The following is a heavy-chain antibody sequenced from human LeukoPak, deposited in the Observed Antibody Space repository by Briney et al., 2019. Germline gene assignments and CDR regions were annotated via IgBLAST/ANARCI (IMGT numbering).Heavy chain of an antibody. D-gene: IGHD5-24*01. J-gene: IGHJ3*02. CDR3: ARVRGVRWLQERDAFDI. CDR1: GYTFTGYY. V-gene: IGHV1-2*02. Sequence: GASVKVSCKASGYTFTGYYMHWVRQAPGQGLEWMGWINPNSGGTNYAQKFQGRVTMTRDTSISTAYMELSRLRSDDTAVYNCARVRGVRWLQERDAFDIWGQGTMVTVSS. CDR2: INPNSGGT.